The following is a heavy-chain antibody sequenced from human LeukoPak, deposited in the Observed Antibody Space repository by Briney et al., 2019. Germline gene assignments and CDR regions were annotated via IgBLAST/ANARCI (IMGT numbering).Heavy chain of an antibody. Sequence: LRLSCAASGFTFSDYYMSWIRQAPGKGLEWIGEIYHSGSTNYNPSLKSRVTISVDTSKNQFSLKLSSVTAADTAVYYCARDDDSSGYYGSRRYFQHWGQGTLVTVSS. J-gene: IGHJ1*01. D-gene: IGHD3-22*01. CDR2: IYHSGST. CDR3: ARDDDSSGYYGSRRYFQH. V-gene: IGHV4-34*01. CDR1: GFTFSDYY.